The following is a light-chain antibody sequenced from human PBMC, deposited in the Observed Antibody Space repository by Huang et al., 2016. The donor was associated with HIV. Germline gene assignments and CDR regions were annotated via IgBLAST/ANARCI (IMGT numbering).Light chain of an antibody. V-gene: IGKV2-30*01. J-gene: IGKJ1*01. Sequence: DVVMTQSPLSLPVTLGQPASISCRSSHSLVYSDGNTYLNWFHQRPGQSPRRLIYKVSTRDSGVPDRFSGSGSGTDFKLKISRVEAEDVGVYYCMQGTHWPPAFGQGTKVEIK. CDR3: MQGTHWPPA. CDR2: KVS. CDR1: HSLVYSDGNTY.